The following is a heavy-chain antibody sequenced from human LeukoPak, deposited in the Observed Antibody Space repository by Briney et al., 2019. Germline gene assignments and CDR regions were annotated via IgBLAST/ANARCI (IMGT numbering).Heavy chain of an antibody. J-gene: IGHJ6*03. Sequence: ASVRVSCTASGYAFTSYDINWVRQAPGQGLEWMGWMNPNSGNPGYAQKFQGRVTMTRNTSIRTAYMELRSLRSEDTDVYYCAREIGYCSSTSCYFHYYYYYMDVWGKGTTVTVSS. CDR2: MNPNSGNP. CDR3: AREIGYCSSTSCYFHYYYYYMDV. V-gene: IGHV1-8*01. CDR1: GYAFTSYD. D-gene: IGHD2-2*01.